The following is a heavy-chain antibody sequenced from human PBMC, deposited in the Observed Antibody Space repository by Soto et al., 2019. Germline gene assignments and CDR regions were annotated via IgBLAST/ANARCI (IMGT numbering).Heavy chain of an antibody. CDR3: AREASYYGAAPWFFDL. J-gene: IGHJ2*01. D-gene: IGHD4-17*01. Sequence: ASVKVSCKASGYTFTNYGITWVRQAPGQGLECMGWISAYNGNTNFAQKLQGRVTMTTDTSTSTAYMELRSLRSDDTAVYYCAREASYYGAAPWFFDLWGRGTLVTVSS. V-gene: IGHV1-18*01. CDR2: ISAYNGNT. CDR1: GYTFTNYG.